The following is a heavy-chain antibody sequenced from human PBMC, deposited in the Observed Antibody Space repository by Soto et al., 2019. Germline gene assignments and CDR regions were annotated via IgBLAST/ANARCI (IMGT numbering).Heavy chain of an antibody. CDR1: GYTFTNFG. D-gene: IGHD2-2*01. J-gene: IGHJ5*02. CDR3: ARVIPGAEAWFYP. Sequence: QVPLLQSAAEVKKPGASVKVSCKASGYTFTNFGVTWVRQAPGQGLEWMGWISAYTDDPNYAQKFQGRVTMTIDTSTSTAYMDLRSLTSDDTAVYYCARVIPGAEAWFYPWGQGTLVTVSS. V-gene: IGHV1-18*01. CDR2: ISAYTDDP.